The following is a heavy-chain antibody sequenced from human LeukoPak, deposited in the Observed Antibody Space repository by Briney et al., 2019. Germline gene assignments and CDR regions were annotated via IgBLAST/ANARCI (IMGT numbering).Heavy chain of an antibody. CDR2: IYYSGST. D-gene: IGHD2-15*01. V-gene: IGHV4-39*07. Sequence: PSETLSLTCTVSGGSISGTSYYWGWIRQPPGKGLEWIGSIYYSGSTYYNPSLKSRVTISVDTSKNQFSLKLSSVTAADTAVYYCARGYCSGGSCLYYYYMDVWGKGTTVTISS. CDR1: GGSISGTSYY. J-gene: IGHJ6*03. CDR3: ARGYCSGGSCLYYYYMDV.